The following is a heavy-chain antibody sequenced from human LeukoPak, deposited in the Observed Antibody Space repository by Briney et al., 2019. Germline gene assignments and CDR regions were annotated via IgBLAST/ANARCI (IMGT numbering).Heavy chain of an antibody. CDR2: IIPIFGTA. CDR1: GGTFSSYA. V-gene: IGHV1-69*13. Sequence: GASVKVSCKASGGTFSSYATSWVRQAPGQGLEWMGGIIPIFGTANYAQKFQGRVTITADESTSTAYMELSSLRSEDTAVYYCARGRMGAVTDYWGQGTLVTVSS. CDR3: ARGRMGAVTDY. D-gene: IGHD1-26*01. J-gene: IGHJ4*02.